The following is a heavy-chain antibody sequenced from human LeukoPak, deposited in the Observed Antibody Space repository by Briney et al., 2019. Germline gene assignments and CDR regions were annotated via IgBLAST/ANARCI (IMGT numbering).Heavy chain of an antibody. D-gene: IGHD3-3*01. CDR3: ARGPLRTIFGVVITAFDY. Sequence: PSETLSPTCAVYGGSFSGYYWSWIRQPPGKGLEWIGEINHSGSTNYNPSLKSRVTISVDTSKNQFSLKLSSVTAADTAVYYCARGPLRTIFGVVITAFDYWGQGTLVTVSS. CDR1: GGSFSGYY. V-gene: IGHV4-34*01. J-gene: IGHJ4*02. CDR2: INHSGST.